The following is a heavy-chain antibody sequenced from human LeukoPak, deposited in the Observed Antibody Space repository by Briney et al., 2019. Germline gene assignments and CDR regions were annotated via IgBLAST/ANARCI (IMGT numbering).Heavy chain of an antibody. CDR2: IYGSTSA. CDR1: GFTVSSNY. Sequence: SGGSLRLSCAASGFTVSSNYINWVRQAPGKGLEWVSLIYGSTSADYADSVKGRFTISRDNSKDTLYLQASSLRGEDTAAYYCVKGSAAVRPYYFDYWGQGTLVTVSS. J-gene: IGHJ4*02. CDR3: VKGSAAVRPYYFDY. V-gene: IGHV3-66*01. D-gene: IGHD6-13*01.